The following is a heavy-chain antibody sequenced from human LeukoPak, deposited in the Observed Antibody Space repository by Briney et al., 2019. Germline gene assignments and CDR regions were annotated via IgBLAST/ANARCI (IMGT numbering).Heavy chain of an antibody. D-gene: IGHD5-24*01. CDR1: GFTFRTYT. V-gene: IGHV3-15*01. CDR2: IKAKIHGEAI. CDR3: TRRSTI. J-gene: IGHJ4*02. Sequence: GGSLRLSCAASGFTFRTYTMHWVRQAPGKGLEWVARIKAKIHGEAIDYAAPVRGRFIISRDDSRNTVYLQMNSLKFEDTAMYYCTRRSTIWGRGTRVTVSS.